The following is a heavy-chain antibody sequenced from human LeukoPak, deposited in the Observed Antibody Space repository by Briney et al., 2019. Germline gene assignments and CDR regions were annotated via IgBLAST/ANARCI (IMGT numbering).Heavy chain of an antibody. D-gene: IGHD6-19*01. V-gene: IGHV6-1*01. CDR2: TYYRSKWYN. J-gene: IGHJ4*02. CDR3: ARGTIAVAATLGFDY. CDR1: GDSVSSNSAA. Sequence: SQTLSLTCAISGDSVSSNSAAWNWIRQSPSRGLEWLGRTYYRSKWYNDYAVSVKSRITINPDTSKNQFSLQLNSVTPEDSAVYYCARGTIAVAATLGFDYWGQGTLVTVSS.